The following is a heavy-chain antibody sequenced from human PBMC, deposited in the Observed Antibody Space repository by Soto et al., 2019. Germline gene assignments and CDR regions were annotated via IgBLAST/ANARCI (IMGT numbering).Heavy chain of an antibody. V-gene: IGHV3-33*01. CDR2: IWSDGSNK. D-gene: IGHD6-19*01. CDR3: ARDPPGSGWAFDY. Sequence: QVQLVESGGGVVQPGRSLRLSCAAAGFTFSTHAMHWVRQAPGKGLEWVAFIWSDGSNKYYADSVKGRATISRDNSKRTVDLQMNSLRAEDKAVYYCARDPPGSGWAFDYWGQGTLVTVSS. J-gene: IGHJ4*02. CDR1: GFTFSTHA.